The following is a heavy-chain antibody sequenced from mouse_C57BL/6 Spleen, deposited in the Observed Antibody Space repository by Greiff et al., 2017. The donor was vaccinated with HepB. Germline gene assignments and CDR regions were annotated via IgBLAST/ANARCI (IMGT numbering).Heavy chain of an antibody. D-gene: IGHD1-1*01. V-gene: IGHV1-53*01. CDR3: ARYPRDYYGSSLDY. J-gene: IGHJ2*01. Sequence: QVQLQQPGTELVKPGASVKLSCKASGYTFTSYWMHWVKQRPGQGLEWIGNINPSNGGTNYNEKFKSKATLTVDKSSSTAYMQLSSLTSEDSAVYYGARYPRDYYGSSLDYWGQGTTLTVSS. CDR2: INPSNGGT. CDR1: GYTFTSYW.